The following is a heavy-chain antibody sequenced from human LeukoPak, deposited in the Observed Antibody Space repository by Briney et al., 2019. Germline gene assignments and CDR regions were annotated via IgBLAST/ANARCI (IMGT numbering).Heavy chain of an antibody. J-gene: IGHJ4*02. CDR2: ITTKAEGGTT. CDR3: ASYGSGSHDY. D-gene: IGHD3-10*01. Sequence: GGSLRLSCAASGFTFSNAWMNWVRQAPGKGLEWVGRITTKAEGGTTDYAAPVKGGFSISRDDSKNTVYLQMNSLKTEDTAVYYCASYGSGSHDYWGQGSLVTVSS. V-gene: IGHV3-15*01. CDR1: GFTFSNAW.